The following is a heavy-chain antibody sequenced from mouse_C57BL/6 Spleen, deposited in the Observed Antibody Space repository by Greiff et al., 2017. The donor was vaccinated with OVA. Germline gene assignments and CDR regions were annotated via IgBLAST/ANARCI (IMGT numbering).Heavy chain of an antibody. V-gene: IGHV1-22*01. CDR2: INPNNGGT. CDR1: GYTFTDYN. CDR3: AALLLRSVADYYAMDY. J-gene: IGHJ4*01. D-gene: IGHD1-1*01. Sequence: EVKLMESGPELVKPGASVKMSCKASGYTFTDYNMHWVKQSHGKSLEWIGYINPNNGGTSYNQKFKGKATLTVNKSSSTAYMELRSLTSEDSAVYYCAALLLRSVADYYAMDYWGQGTSVTVSS.